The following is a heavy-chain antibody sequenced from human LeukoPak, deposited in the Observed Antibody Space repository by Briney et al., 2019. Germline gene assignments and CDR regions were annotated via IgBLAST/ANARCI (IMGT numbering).Heavy chain of an antibody. CDR3: ARDSKSARPFYYYFYGLDV. J-gene: IGHJ6*02. V-gene: IGHV1-2*02. Sequence: ASVKVSFKASGYTFTYYYLHRGRQAPGQGLEWMGLVNPHSGGRNYAQKFTGRVTMTRETSTSTVYMELRGLRSDDTGLFYCARDSKSARPFYYYFYGLDVWGQGTTVTVSS. CDR1: GYTFTYYY. CDR2: VNPHSGGR. D-gene: IGHD1-1*01.